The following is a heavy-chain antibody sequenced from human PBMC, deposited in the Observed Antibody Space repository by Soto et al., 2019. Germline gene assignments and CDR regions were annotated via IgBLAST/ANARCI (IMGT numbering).Heavy chain of an antibody. V-gene: IGHV1-69*13. CDR2: IIPIFGTA. J-gene: IGHJ4*02. CDR3: ARAQGGWYLRGFDY. CDR1: GGTFSSYA. Sequence: SVKVSCKASGGTFSSYAISWVRQAPGQGLEWMGGIIPIFGTANYAQKFQGRVTITADESTSTAYMELSSLRSEDTAVYYCARAQGGWYLRGFDYWGQGPLVTVPS. D-gene: IGHD6-19*01.